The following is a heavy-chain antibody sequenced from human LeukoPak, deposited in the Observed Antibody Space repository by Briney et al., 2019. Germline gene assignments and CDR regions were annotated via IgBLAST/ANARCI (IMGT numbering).Heavy chain of an antibody. CDR2: INPNSGGT. J-gene: IGHJ5*02. CDR1: GYTFTYRY. D-gene: IGHD2-2*01. CDR3: ARDIVVVPAAIGGGWFDP. V-gene: IGHV1-2*02. Sequence: ASVKVSCKASGYTFTYRYLHWVRQAPGQGLEWMGWINPNSGGTNYAQKFQGRVTMTRDTSISTAYMELSRLRSDDTAVYYCARDIVVVPAAIGGGWFDPWGQGTLVTVSS.